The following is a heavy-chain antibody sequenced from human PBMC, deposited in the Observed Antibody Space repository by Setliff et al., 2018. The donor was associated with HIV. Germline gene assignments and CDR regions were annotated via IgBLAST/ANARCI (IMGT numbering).Heavy chain of an antibody. V-gene: IGHV1-69*13. CDR2: IIPIFGTA. D-gene: IGHD1-26*01. CDR3: ARGGWELVSCYDY. CDR1: GGSFSSFT. J-gene: IGHJ4*02. Sequence: GASVKVSCKASGGSFSSFTISWVRQAPGQGLEWMGGIIPIFGTANYAQKFQGRVTITADESTSTAYMELRSLRSDDTAVYYCARGGWELVSCYDYWGQGTLVTVSS.